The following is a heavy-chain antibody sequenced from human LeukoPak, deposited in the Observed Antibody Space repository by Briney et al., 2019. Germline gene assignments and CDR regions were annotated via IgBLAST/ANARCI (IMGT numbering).Heavy chain of an antibody. V-gene: IGHV3-30*03. D-gene: IGHD6-19*01. CDR3: AISARIAVAEDEDYMDV. J-gene: IGHJ6*03. CDR1: GFTFSSYG. CDR2: ISYDGSNK. Sequence: GRSLRLSCAASGFTFSSYGMHWVRQAPGKGLEWVAVISYDGSNKYYADSVKGRFTISRDNSKNTLYLQMNSLRAEDTAVYYCAISARIAVAEDEDYMDVWGKGTTVTVSS.